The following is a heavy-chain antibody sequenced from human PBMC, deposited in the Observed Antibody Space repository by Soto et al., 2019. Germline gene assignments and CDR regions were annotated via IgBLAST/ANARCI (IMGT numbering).Heavy chain of an antibody. CDR1: GADINTYS. Sequence: SETLSLTCSVSGADINTYSWTWIRQPAGKGLEWIGRIYTSASINYNPSLRGRVTLSVDTSTNQVSLKLASVTAADTAVYYCARDREAGYNFYYGMDVWGQGXTVTVYS. D-gene: IGHD6-19*01. V-gene: IGHV4-4*07. CDR2: IYTSASI. CDR3: ARDREAGYNFYYGMDV. J-gene: IGHJ6*02.